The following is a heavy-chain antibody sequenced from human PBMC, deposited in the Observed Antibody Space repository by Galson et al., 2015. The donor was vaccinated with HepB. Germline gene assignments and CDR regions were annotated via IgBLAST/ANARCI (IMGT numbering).Heavy chain of an antibody. Sequence: SLKVSCKASGYTFTSYAMHWVRQAPGQRLEWMGWINGGNGNTKYSQKVQGRVTITRDTSASTAYMELSSLRSEDTAVYYCARAVDYGDADWFDPWGQGTLVTVSS. D-gene: IGHD4-17*01. J-gene: IGHJ5*02. CDR3: ARAVDYGDADWFDP. V-gene: IGHV1-3*01. CDR2: INGGNGNT. CDR1: GYTFTSYA.